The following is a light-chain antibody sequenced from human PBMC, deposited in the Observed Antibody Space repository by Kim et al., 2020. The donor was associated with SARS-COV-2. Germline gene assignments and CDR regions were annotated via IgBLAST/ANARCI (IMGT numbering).Light chain of an antibody. CDR1: SSDVGGYNY. CDR3: SSYISSSTVV. CDR2: DVS. V-gene: IGLV2-14*03. J-gene: IGLJ2*01. Sequence: QSALTQPASLSGSPGQSITISCTGTSSDVGGYNYVSWYQQHPGKAPKLMIYDVSNRPSGVSNRFSGSKSGNTATLTISGLQAEDEADYYCSSYISSSTVVFGGGTQLTVL.